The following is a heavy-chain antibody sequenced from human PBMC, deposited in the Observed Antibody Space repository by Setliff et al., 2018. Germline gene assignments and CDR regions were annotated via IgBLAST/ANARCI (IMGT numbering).Heavy chain of an antibody. Sequence: PGGSLRLSCAASGFTFSSYSMNWVRQAPGKGLEWVSSISSSSSYIYYADSVKGRFTISRDNAKNSLYLQMNSLRAEDTAVYYCARSGGYSSGWLLYAFDIWGQGTPVTVSS. CDR1: GFTFSSYS. CDR3: ARSGGYSSGWLLYAFDI. CDR2: ISSSSSYI. D-gene: IGHD6-19*01. J-gene: IGHJ4*02. V-gene: IGHV3-21*01.